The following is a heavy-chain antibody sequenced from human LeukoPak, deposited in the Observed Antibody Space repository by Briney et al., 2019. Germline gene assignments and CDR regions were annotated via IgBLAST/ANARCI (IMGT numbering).Heavy chain of an antibody. Sequence: GGSLRLSCAASGFTFSSYGMHWVRQAPGKGLEWVAVIWYDGSNKYYADSVKGRFTISRDNSKNTLYLQMNSLRAEDTAVYYCAKPGAAGTSSDAFDIWGQGTMVTVSS. CDR3: AKPGAAGTSSDAFDI. CDR1: GFTFSSYG. CDR2: IWYDGSNK. J-gene: IGHJ3*02. D-gene: IGHD6-13*01. V-gene: IGHV3-33*06.